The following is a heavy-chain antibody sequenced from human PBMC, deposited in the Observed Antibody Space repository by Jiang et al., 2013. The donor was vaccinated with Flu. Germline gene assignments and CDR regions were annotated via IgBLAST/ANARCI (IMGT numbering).Heavy chain of an antibody. V-gene: IGHV7-4-1*02. CDR3: AREVTGSYSPIDWFDP. D-gene: IGHD3-10*01. CDR1: GYTFTSYA. J-gene: IGHJ5*02. CDR2: INTNTGNP. Sequence: PGASVKVSCKASGYTFTSYAMNWVRQAPGQGLEWMGWINTNTGNPTYAQGFTGRFVFSLDTSVSTAYLQISSLKAEDTAVYYCAREVTGSYSPIDWFDPWGQGTLVTVSS.